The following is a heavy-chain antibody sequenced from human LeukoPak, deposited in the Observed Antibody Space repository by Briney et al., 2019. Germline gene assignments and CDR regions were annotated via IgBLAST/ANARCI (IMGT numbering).Heavy chain of an antibody. CDR3: TTDLWIAVAGSG. Sequence: GGSLRLSCAASGFTFSNAWMSWVRQAPGKGLEWVGRIESKTDGGTTDYAAPVKGRFTISRDDSKNTLYLQMNSLKTEDTAVYYCTTDLWIAVAGSGWGQGTLVTVSS. CDR1: GFTFSNAW. V-gene: IGHV3-15*04. J-gene: IGHJ4*02. CDR2: IESKTDGGTT. D-gene: IGHD6-19*01.